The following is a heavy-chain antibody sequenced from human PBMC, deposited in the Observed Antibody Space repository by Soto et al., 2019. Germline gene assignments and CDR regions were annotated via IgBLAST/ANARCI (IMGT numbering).Heavy chain of an antibody. J-gene: IGHJ4*02. Sequence: GGSLRLSCAASGFTFSSYGMHWVRQAPGKGLEWVAVIWYDGSNKYYADSVKGRFTISRDNSKNTLYLQMNSLRAEDTAVYYCARDENNWNYVGLNYWGQGTLVTVSS. CDR1: GFTFSSYG. CDR3: ARDENNWNYVGLNY. D-gene: IGHD1-7*01. CDR2: IWYDGSNK. V-gene: IGHV3-33*01.